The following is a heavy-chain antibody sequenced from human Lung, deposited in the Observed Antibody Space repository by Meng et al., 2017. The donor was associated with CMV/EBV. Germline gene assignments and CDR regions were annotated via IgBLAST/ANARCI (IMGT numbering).Heavy chain of an antibody. CDR3: ARVHYDISTGYQFDL. J-gene: IGHJ4*02. Sequence: SETLSLXCTVSGASVSSYTNYWSWIRQSPGKGLEWIGYIYYTGSTKYTPSLKSRVTISVDTSKNHFSLKLSSVTAADTAVYYCARVHYDISTGYQFDLWGQGTLVTVSS. V-gene: IGHV4-61*03. D-gene: IGHD3-9*01. CDR1: GASVSSYTNY. CDR2: IYYTGST.